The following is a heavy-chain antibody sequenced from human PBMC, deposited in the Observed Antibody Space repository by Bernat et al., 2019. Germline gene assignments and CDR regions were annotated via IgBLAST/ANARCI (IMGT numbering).Heavy chain of an antibody. CDR1: GYTFTGYY. D-gene: IGHD6-6*01. V-gene: IGHV1-2*02. CDR2: INPNSGGI. Sequence: QVQLVQSGAEVKKPGASVKVSCKASGYTFTGYYMHWVRQAPGQGLEWMGWINPNSGGINYAQKFQGRVTMTRDTSISTAYMELSRLRSDDTAVYYCARSYSSSWCADYWGQGTLVTVSS. CDR3: ARSYSSSWCADY. J-gene: IGHJ4*02.